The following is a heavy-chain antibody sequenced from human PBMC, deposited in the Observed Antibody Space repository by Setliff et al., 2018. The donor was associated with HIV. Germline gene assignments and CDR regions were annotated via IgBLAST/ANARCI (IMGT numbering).Heavy chain of an antibody. CDR3: ARENLGASDYFDY. Sequence: GGSLRLSCAASGFTFSSYGMHWVRQAPGKGLEWVAVISYDGRNKYYADSVKGRLTISRDNSKNTLNLQMNSLRPEDTAVYYCARENLGASDYFDYWGQGTLVTVSS. J-gene: IGHJ4*02. CDR2: ISYDGRNK. V-gene: IGHV3-33*05. D-gene: IGHD3-16*01. CDR1: GFTFSSYG.